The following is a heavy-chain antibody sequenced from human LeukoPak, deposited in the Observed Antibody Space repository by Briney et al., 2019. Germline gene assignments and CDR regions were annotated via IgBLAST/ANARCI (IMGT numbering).Heavy chain of an antibody. J-gene: IGHJ5*02. CDR1: GGSISSYY. CDR2: IYYSGST. V-gene: IGHV4-59*01. CDR3: ARVGYVDIVATTIRGWFGP. D-gene: IGHD5-12*01. Sequence: PSETLSLTCTVSGGSISSYYWSWIRQPPGKGLEWIGYIYYSGSTNYNPSLKSRVTISVDTSKNQFSLKLSSVTAADTAVYYCARVGYVDIVATTIRGWFGPWGQGTLVTVSS.